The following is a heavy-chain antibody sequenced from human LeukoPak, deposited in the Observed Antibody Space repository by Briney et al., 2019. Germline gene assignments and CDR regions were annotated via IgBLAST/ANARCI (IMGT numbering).Heavy chain of an antibody. D-gene: IGHD3-3*01. CDR3: ARAFRSTYFDY. Sequence: SETLSLTCAVYGGSFSGYYWSWIRQPPGKGLEWIGAINHSGSTNYNPSLKSRVTISVDTSKNQFSLKLSSVTAADTAVYYCARAFRSTYFDYWGQGTLVTVSS. V-gene: IGHV4-34*01. CDR2: INHSGST. CDR1: GGSFSGYY. J-gene: IGHJ4*02.